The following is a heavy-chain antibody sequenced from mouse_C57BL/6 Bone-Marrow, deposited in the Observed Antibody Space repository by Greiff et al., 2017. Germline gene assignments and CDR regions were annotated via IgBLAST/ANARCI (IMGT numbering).Heavy chain of an antibody. CDR3: SGGTGAY. J-gene: IGHJ3*01. CDR2: IYPGSGST. CDR1: GYTFTSYW. D-gene: IGHD2-14*01. Sequence: QVHVKQPGAELVKPGASVKMSCKASGYTFTSYWITWVKQRPGQGLEWIGDIYPGSGSTNYNEKFKSKATLTVDTSSSTAYMQLSSLTSEDSAVYYCSGGTGAYWGQGTLVTVS. V-gene: IGHV1-55*01.